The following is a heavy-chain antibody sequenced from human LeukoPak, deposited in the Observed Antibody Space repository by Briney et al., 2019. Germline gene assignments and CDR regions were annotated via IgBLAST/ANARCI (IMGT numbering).Heavy chain of an antibody. CDR2: MYYSGST. V-gene: IGHV4-39*01. J-gene: IGHJ4*02. D-gene: IGHD3-22*01. Sequence: SETLSLTCTVSGDSITGSTYYWGWIRQPPGKGLEWIGCMYYSGSTYYNPSLKGRVTMSADTSKNQVSLHLRSVTAADTAVYYCARQYYDSTGYYYFDYWGQGTLVTVSS. CDR1: GDSITGSTYY. CDR3: ARQYYDSTGYYYFDY.